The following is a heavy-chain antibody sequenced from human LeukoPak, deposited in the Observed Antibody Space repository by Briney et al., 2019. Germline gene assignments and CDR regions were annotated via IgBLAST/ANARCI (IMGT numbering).Heavy chain of an antibody. CDR2: MNPNSGNT. CDR1: GYTFTSYD. D-gene: IGHD3-22*01. J-gene: IGHJ3*02. V-gene: IGHV1-8*03. Sequence: ASVKVSCKASGYTFTSYDINWVRQATGQGLEWMGWMNPNSGNTGYAQKFQGRVTITRNTSISTAYMELSSLRSEDTAVYYCARDPMGAMRRSSGAFDIWGQGTMVTVSS. CDR3: ARDPMGAMRRSSGAFDI.